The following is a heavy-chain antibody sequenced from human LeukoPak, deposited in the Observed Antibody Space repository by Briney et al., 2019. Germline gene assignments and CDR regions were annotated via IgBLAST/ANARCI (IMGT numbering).Heavy chain of an antibody. V-gene: IGHV3-21*01. CDR1: GFTFSSYS. Sequence: GGSLRLSCAASGFTFSSYSMNWVRQAPGKGLEWVSSISSSSSYIYYADSVKGRFTISRDNAKNSLYLQMNSLRAEDTAVYYCARDRNDVAVATYYLDYWGQGTLVTVSS. J-gene: IGHJ4*02. CDR3: ARDRNDVAVATYYLDY. D-gene: IGHD6-19*01. CDR2: ISSSSSYI.